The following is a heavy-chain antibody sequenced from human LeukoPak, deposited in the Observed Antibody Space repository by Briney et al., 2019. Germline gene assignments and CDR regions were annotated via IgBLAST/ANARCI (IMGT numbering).Heavy chain of an antibody. J-gene: IGHJ4*02. V-gene: IGHV3-48*03. CDR2: ISSSGSTI. CDR3: ARDFPSSTMVRGVIYFDY. CDR1: GFTFSSYE. Sequence: PGGSLRLSCAASGFTFSSYEMNWVRQAPGKGLEWVSYISSSGSTIYYADSVKGRFTISRDNAKNSLYLQMNSLRAEDTAVYYCARDFPSSTMVRGVIYFDYWGQGTLVTVSS. D-gene: IGHD3-10*01.